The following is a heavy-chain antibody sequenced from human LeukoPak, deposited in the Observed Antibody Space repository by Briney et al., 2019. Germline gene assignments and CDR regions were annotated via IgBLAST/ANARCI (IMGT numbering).Heavy chain of an antibody. CDR3: ARDLCHGGSCFHFDS. Sequence: ASVKVSCKTSGYTFTDYYVHWVRQAPGQGLEWLAWINPDRGATNFAQRFQGRVTMTRDTSVNTVHMELNRLRSDDTAVYYCARDLCHGGSCFHFDSWGQGTLVTVSS. CDR2: INPDRGAT. V-gene: IGHV1-2*02. CDR1: GYTFTDYY. J-gene: IGHJ4*02. D-gene: IGHD2-15*01.